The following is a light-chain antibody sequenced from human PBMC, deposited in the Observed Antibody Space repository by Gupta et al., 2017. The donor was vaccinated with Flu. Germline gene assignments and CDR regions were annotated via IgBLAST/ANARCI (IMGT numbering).Light chain of an antibody. V-gene: IGKV3-20*01. CDR3: QQYGSSPRT. Sequence: ERATLSCRASQSVSSSYLAWYQQKPGQAPRLLIYGASSRATGIPDRVSGSGSGTDFTLTISRLEPEDFAVYYCQQYGSSPRTFGQGTKLEIK. CDR2: GAS. CDR1: QSVSSSY. J-gene: IGKJ2*01.